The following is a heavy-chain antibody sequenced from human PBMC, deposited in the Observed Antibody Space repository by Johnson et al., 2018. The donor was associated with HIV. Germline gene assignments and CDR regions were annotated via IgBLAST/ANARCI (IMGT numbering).Heavy chain of an antibody. J-gene: IGHJ3*02. CDR3: ARQTLRAVDI. V-gene: IGHV3-30*02. Sequence: QVQLVESGGGVVQPGGSLTLSCAASGFSFSSYGIHWVRQAPGKGLEWVAFTQYDGSNKYYADSVKGRFTISRDNSKKTLYLQMNSLRAEDTAVYYCARQTLRAVDIWGQGAMVTVSS. CDR1: GFSFSSYG. CDR2: TQYDGSNK.